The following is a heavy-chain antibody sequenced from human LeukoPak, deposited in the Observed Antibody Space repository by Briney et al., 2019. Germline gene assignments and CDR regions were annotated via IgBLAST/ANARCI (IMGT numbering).Heavy chain of an antibody. CDR3: ATITDPRPIFGENRYYFDY. D-gene: IGHD3-3*01. Sequence: KPSETLSLTCTVSGGSISSGGYYWSWLRQHPGKGLEWIVYIYYSGSTYYNPSLNTRFTISVDTSNNQFSLKLSSVTAADTAVYYCATITDPRPIFGENRYYFDYWGQGTLVTVSS. V-gene: IGHV4-31*03. CDR1: GGSISSGGYY. J-gene: IGHJ4*02. CDR2: IYYSGST.